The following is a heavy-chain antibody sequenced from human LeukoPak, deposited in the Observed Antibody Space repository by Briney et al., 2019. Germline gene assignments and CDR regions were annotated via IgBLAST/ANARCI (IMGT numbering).Heavy chain of an antibody. Sequence: GASVKVSCKASGYTFTSYGVSWVRQAPGQGLEWMGWISAYNGNTNYAQKLQGRVTMTTDTSTSTAYMELRSLRSDDTAVYYCARPSFHCSSTSCCTGYGMDVWGQGTTVTVSS. V-gene: IGHV1-18*01. CDR1: GYTFTSYG. J-gene: IGHJ6*02. CDR3: ARPSFHCSSTSCCTGYGMDV. D-gene: IGHD2-2*02. CDR2: ISAYNGNT.